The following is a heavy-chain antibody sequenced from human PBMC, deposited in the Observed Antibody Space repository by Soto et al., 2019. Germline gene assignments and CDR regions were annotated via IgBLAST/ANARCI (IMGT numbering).Heavy chain of an antibody. Sequence: PGGSLRLSCAASGFTFSSYAMHWVRQAPGKGLEWVAVISYDGSNKYYADSVKGRFTISRDNSKNTLYLQMNSLRAEDTAVYYCARDRGTGTTHWDYYYGMDVWGQGTTVTVS. V-gene: IGHV3-30-3*01. CDR3: ARDRGTGTTHWDYYYGMDV. J-gene: IGHJ6*02. CDR2: ISYDGSNK. D-gene: IGHD1-7*01. CDR1: GFTFSSYA.